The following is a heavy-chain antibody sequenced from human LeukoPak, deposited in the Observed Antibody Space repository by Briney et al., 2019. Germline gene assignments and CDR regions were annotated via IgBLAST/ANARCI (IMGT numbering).Heavy chain of an antibody. CDR3: AKQRRYSYGLPDY. Sequence: GGSLRLSCAASGFTFSSYAMSWVRQAPGKGLEWVSAISGSGGSTYYADSVKGWFTIPRDNSKNTLYLQMNSLRAEDTAVYYCAKQRRYSYGLPDYWGQGTLVTVSS. CDR2: ISGSGGST. J-gene: IGHJ4*02. V-gene: IGHV3-23*01. CDR1: GFTFSSYA. D-gene: IGHD5-18*01.